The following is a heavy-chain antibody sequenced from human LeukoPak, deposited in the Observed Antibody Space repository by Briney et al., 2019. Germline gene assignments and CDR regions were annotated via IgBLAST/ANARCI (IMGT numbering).Heavy chain of an antibody. CDR2: INPSGGST. Sequence: ASVKGSCKASGYTFTSYYIHWVRQAPGQGLEWVGMINPSGGSTTYAQKFQGRVTLTRDTSTSTVSLEVSSLRSEDTAVYFCARDLRRDVYNRDWYFDLWGRGTLVTVSS. J-gene: IGHJ2*01. D-gene: IGHD5-24*01. V-gene: IGHV1-46*01. CDR3: ARDLRRDVYNRDWYFDL. CDR1: GYTFTSYY.